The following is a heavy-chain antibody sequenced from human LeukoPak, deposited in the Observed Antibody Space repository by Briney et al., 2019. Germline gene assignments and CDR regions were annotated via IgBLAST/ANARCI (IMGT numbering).Heavy chain of an antibody. CDR2: IFHSGST. CDR1: GYSISSGYY. D-gene: IGHD1-26*01. V-gene: IGHV4-38-2*02. CDR3: ARVLVVGATSDY. Sequence: SETLSLTCTVSGYSISSGYYWGWIRQPPGKGLEWIGSIFHSGSTYYTPSLKSRVTISVDTSKNQFSLRLSSVTAADTAVYYCARVLVVGATSDYWGQGTLVTVSS. J-gene: IGHJ4*02.